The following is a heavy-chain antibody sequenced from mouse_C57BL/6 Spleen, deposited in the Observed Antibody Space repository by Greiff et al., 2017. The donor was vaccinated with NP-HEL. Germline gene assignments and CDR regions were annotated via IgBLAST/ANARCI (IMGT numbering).Heavy chain of an antibody. D-gene: IGHD4-1*01. CDR3: AREDTGTGYFDV. V-gene: IGHV5-4*01. J-gene: IGHJ1*03. CDR2: ISDGGSYT. CDR1: GFTFSSYA. Sequence: DVQLVESGGGLVKPGGSLKLSCAASGFTFSSYAMSWVRQTPEKRLEWVATISDGGSYTYYPDNVKGRFTISRDNAKNNLYLQMSHLKSEDTAMYYCAREDTGTGYFDVWGTGTTVTVSS.